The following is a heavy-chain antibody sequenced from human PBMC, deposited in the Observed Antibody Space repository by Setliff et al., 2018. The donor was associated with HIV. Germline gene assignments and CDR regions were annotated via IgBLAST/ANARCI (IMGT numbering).Heavy chain of an antibody. CDR3: TRGRGIIGALVY. D-gene: IGHD2-21*01. CDR1: GYPFTSYY. Sequence: GASVKVSCKASGYPFTSYYMHWVRQAPGQGLEWMGIINPTGGSTSYAQKFQGRVTMTTDTSTSTAYMELSSLRSEDTAMYYCTRGRGIIGALVYWGQGTLVTVSS. J-gene: IGHJ4*02. V-gene: IGHV1-46*03. CDR2: INPTGGST.